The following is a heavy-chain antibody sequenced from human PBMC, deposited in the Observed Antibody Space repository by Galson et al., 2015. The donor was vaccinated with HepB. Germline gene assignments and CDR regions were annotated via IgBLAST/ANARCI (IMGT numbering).Heavy chain of an antibody. CDR1: GFTFSSYW. V-gene: IGHV3-7*03. D-gene: IGHD2-2*01. Sequence: SLRLSCAASGFTFSSYWMSWVRQAPGKGLEWVANIKQDGSEKYYVDSVKGRFTISRDNAKNSLYLQMNSLRAEDTAVYYCAREGYCSSTSCYSSNAFDIWGQGTMVTVSS. CDR2: IKQDGSEK. J-gene: IGHJ3*02. CDR3: AREGYCSSTSCYSSNAFDI.